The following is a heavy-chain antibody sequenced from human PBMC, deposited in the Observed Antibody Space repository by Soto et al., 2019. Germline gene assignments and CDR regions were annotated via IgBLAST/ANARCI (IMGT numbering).Heavy chain of an antibody. CDR3: ARGAAWTDEAFDI. D-gene: IGHD6-25*01. Sequence: QVQLVESGGGVVQPGQSLRLSCAASGFTVSNYGMLWVRQAPGKGLEWVAVIWKDGNNKYYRDSVKGRFTISRDNSKNKLELQMSSLRGEDTAVYYCARGAAWTDEAFDIWGQGTMVTVSS. CDR1: GFTVSNYG. CDR2: IWKDGNNK. J-gene: IGHJ3*02. V-gene: IGHV3-33*01.